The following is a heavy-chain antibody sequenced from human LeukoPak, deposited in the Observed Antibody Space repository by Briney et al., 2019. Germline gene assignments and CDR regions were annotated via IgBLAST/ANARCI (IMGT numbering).Heavy chain of an antibody. D-gene: IGHD2-8*01. CDR3: ARENYCTNGVCWAFDP. CDR1: RGSISSSDYY. Sequence: SETLSLTCTVSRGSISSSDYYCSWVRQPPGKGLEWLGNIYYTGSTSYNPSLKSRVTISVDTFRNQFSLHLSSVTPADTAVYYCARENYCTNGVCWAFDPWGQGTLVTVSS. CDR2: IYYTGST. V-gene: IGHV4-39*07. J-gene: IGHJ5*02.